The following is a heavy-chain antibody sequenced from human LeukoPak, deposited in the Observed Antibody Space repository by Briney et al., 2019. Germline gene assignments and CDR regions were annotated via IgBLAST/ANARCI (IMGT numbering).Heavy chain of an antibody. Sequence: SETLSLTCTVSGGSISSYYWSWIRQPPGKGLEWIGYIYYSGSTNYNPSLKSRVTISVDTSKNRFSLKLSSVTAADTAVYYCARDSRQQRFDPWGQGTLVTVSS. CDR1: GGSISSYY. CDR3: ARDSRQQRFDP. CDR2: IYYSGST. V-gene: IGHV4-59*01. J-gene: IGHJ5*02. D-gene: IGHD6-13*01.